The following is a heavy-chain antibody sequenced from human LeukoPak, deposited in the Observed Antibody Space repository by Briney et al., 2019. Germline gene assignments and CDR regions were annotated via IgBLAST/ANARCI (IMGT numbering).Heavy chain of an antibody. D-gene: IGHD3-22*01. CDR1: GGTFSSYA. V-gene: IGHV1-46*01. Sequence: ASVKVSCKASGGTFSSYAISWVRQAPGQGLEWMGIIYPIGGSTTYAQKFQGRVTMTRDTSTSTVYMELSSLRSEDTAVYYCARDRNPYYSDSRGSFDYWGQGTLVSVSS. CDR2: IYPIGGST. CDR3: ARDRNPYYSDSRGSFDY. J-gene: IGHJ4*02.